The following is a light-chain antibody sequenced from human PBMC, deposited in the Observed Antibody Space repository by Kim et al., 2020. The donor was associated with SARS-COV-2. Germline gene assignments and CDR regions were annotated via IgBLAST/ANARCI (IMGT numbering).Light chain of an antibody. CDR3: QQRSNWPIT. V-gene: IGKV3-11*01. J-gene: IGKJ5*01. Sequence: WCPGYRAPLSGKASQSVSSYLAWYQQKPGQAPRLLIYDASNMATGIPARFSGSGSGTDFTLTISSLEPEDFAVYYCQQRSNWPITFGQGTRLEIK. CDR1: QSVSSY. CDR2: DAS.